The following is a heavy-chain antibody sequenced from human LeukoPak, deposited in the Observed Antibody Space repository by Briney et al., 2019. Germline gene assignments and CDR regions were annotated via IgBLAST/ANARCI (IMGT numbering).Heavy chain of an antibody. CDR3: ARDGTPYCGGDCYFQY. J-gene: IGHJ4*02. V-gene: IGHV4-30-2*01. CDR1: GGSISIGGYS. CDR2: IYHSGST. Sequence: SETLSLICALSGGSISIGGYSWSWIRQPPGKGLEWIVYIYHSGSTYYNPSLKSRVTISVDRSKIQFSLKLSSVTAADTAVYYCARDGTPYCGGDCYFQYWGQGTLVTVSS. D-gene: IGHD2-21*02.